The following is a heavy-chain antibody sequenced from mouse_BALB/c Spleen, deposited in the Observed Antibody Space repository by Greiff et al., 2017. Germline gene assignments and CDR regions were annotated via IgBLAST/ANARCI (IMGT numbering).Heavy chain of an antibody. Sequence: EVKVVESGGGLVQPGGSRKLSCAASGFTFSSFGMHWVRQAPEKGLEWVAYISSGSSTIYYADTVKGRFTISRDNPKNTLFLQMTSLRSEDTAMYYCARGGYPEAWFAYWGQGTLVTVSA. V-gene: IGHV5-17*02. CDR2: ISSGSSTI. CDR1: GFTFSSFG. CDR3: ARGGYPEAWFAY. J-gene: IGHJ3*01. D-gene: IGHD2-2*01.